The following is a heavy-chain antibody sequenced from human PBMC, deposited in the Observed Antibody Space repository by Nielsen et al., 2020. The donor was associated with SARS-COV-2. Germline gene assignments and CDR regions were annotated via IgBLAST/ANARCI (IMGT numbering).Heavy chain of an antibody. V-gene: IGHV1-18*01. CDR3: ARGPYGGNAGPDYYGMDV. CDR1: GYTFTSYG. J-gene: IGHJ6*02. D-gene: IGHD4-23*01. CDR2: ISAYNGNT. Sequence: ASVKVSCKASGYTFTSYGISWVRQAPGQGLEWMGWISAYNGNTNYAQKLQGRVTMTRNTSISTAYMELSSLRSEDTAVYYCARGPYGGNAGPDYYGMDVWGQGTPVTVSS.